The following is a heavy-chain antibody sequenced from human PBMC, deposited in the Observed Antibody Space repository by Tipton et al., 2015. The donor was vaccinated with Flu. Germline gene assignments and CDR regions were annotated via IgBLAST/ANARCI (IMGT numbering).Heavy chain of an antibody. CDR2: IHHGGTTY. CDR3: ARTFGSGTYDRMVFDY. CDR1: GYSISSGYY. J-gene: IGHJ4*02. V-gene: IGHV4-38-2*01. D-gene: IGHD3-10*01. Sequence: TQSLTCGVSGYSISSGYYWGWIRQPPGKGLEWIGNIHHGGTTYYYHPSLQSRVIISVDTSNNQFSLRLSSETGAETAVYYCARTFGSGTYDRMVFDYWCQGALVTFAS.